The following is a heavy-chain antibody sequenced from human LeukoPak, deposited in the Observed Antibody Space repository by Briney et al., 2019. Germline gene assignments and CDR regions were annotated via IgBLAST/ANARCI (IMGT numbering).Heavy chain of an antibody. J-gene: IGHJ6*03. CDR3: ARDLTVTNGYYYYMDV. CDR1: GYTFTAYY. CDR2: INPNSGGT. V-gene: IGHV1-2*02. Sequence: ASVKVSCKASGYTFTAYYMHWVRQAPGQGLEWMGWINPNSGGTNYAQKFQGRVTMTRDTSISTAYMELNRLRSDDTAVYYCARDLTVTNGYYYYMDVWGKGTTVTVSS. D-gene: IGHD1-14*01.